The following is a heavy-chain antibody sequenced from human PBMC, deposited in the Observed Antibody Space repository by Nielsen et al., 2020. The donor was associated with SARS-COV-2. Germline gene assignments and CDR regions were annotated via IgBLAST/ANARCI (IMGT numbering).Heavy chain of an antibody. CDR3: ARARATIFGLVMSYGMDV. CDR1: GYTFPDYY. D-gene: IGHD3/OR15-3a*01. J-gene: IGHJ6*02. CDR2: INPYSGGT. Sequence: SVKVSCKASGYTFPDYYIHWVRQAPGQGLEWMGRINPYSGGTNYAQKFQGTVTMTRDASISTVYMELTSDDTAVYYCARARATIFGLVMSYGMDVWGQGTTVAVSS. V-gene: IGHV1-2*06.